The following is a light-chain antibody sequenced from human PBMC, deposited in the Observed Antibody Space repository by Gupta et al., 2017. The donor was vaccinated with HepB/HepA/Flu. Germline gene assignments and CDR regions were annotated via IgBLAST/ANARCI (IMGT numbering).Light chain of an antibody. V-gene: IGKV3-11*01. CDR2: DAS. Sequence: DIVLTQSPVTLSLSPGERATLSCRASQSVSSSLAWYQHKPGQAPRLLIYDASSRATGIPARFSGSGSGTDFTITISSLEPGDFAVYYCQQRSNSWTFGQGTKVEIK. CDR3: QQRSNSWT. J-gene: IGKJ1*01. CDR1: QSVSSS.